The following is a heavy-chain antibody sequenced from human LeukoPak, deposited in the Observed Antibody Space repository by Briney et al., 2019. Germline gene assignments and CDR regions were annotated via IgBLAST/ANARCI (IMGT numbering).Heavy chain of an antibody. V-gene: IGHV4-34*01. J-gene: IGHJ5*02. D-gene: IGHD3-10*01. CDR1: GGSLSGHF. CDR3: AKGPQTGWFDT. Sequence: LETLSLXCAVYGGSLSGHFCSWIRQSPGKGLEWIGEINHSRTTNYNPSLKSRVTLSVDTSKNQFSLRLNSVTAADTAVYYCAKGPQTGWFDTWGQGALVTVSS. CDR2: INHSRTT.